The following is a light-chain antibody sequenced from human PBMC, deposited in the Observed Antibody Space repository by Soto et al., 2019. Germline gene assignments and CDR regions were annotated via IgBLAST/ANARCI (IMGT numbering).Light chain of an antibody. CDR3: QSYDRTLDARYV. V-gene: IGLV1-40*01. CDR1: RSTIGAGYD. CDR2: GNS. J-gene: IGLJ1*01. Sequence: QSVLTPPPSASGAPGQRVNISCTGVRSTIGAGYDVHWYHHRPGTAPNLLIFGNSNRPSGVPVPDRFSGSKSGTSASLAITGLQAEDEGDYYCQSYDRTLDARYVFGNGTKVTIL.